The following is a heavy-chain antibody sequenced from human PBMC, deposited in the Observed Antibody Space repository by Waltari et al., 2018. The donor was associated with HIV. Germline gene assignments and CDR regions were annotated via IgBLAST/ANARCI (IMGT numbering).Heavy chain of an antibody. D-gene: IGHD1-26*01. Sequence: QMQLQESGPGLVKPSETLSLTCTVSVGSVTTTSYNWGWIRQPPGKALEWIASSYFSGTSFYNPPLKPRVSISVDTSKNQFSLKLTSGTAADTAVYYCASSRRSHYDRGYVDYWSQGTLVTVSS. CDR2: SYFSGTS. CDR3: ASSRRSHYDRGYVDY. V-gene: IGHV4-39*01. CDR1: VGSVTTTSYN. J-gene: IGHJ4*02.